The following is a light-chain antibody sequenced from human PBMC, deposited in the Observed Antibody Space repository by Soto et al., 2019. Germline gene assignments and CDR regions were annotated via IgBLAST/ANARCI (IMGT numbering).Light chain of an antibody. J-gene: IGKJ1*01. CDR3: QHYNSYSVA. V-gene: IGKV1-5*03. CDR1: QTISSW. CDR2: KAS. Sequence: IQMTQSPSSLSASVGDRVTITCRAGQTISSWLAWYQQKPGKAPKLLIYKASTLKSGVPSRFSGSGSGTEFTLTISSLQPDDFATYYCQHYNSYSVAFGQGTKVDIK.